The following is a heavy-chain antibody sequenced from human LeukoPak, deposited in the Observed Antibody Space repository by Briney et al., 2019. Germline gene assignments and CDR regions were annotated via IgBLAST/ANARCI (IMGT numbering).Heavy chain of an antibody. J-gene: IGHJ4*02. V-gene: IGHV3-53*04. D-gene: IGHD4-17*01. CDR1: GFTLFSNY. CDR2: IYGGGGT. Sequence: AGGSLRLSCAASGFTLFSNYMSCGRQAPGKGLEWVSVIYGGGGTYYADYVKGRFTISRHNSMSTLYLEMNSLRPEDTAVYYCARLYGDSYFDYWGQGTLVTVSS. CDR3: ARLYGDSYFDY.